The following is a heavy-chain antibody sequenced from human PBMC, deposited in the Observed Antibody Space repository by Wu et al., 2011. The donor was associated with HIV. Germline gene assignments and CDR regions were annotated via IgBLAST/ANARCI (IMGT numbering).Heavy chain of an antibody. CDR3: ARDRKPEVIDY. CDR1: GYTFTSYG. D-gene: IGHD4-23*01. J-gene: IGHJ4*02. CDR2: ISAYNGDT. Sequence: QVQLCSLELSEEPGASVKVSCKASGYTFTSYGISWVRQAPGQGLEWMGWISAYNGDTNYAQKLQGRVTMTTDTSTSTAYMELRSLRSDDTAVYYCARDRKPEVIDYWGQGTLVTVSS. V-gene: IGHV1-18*01.